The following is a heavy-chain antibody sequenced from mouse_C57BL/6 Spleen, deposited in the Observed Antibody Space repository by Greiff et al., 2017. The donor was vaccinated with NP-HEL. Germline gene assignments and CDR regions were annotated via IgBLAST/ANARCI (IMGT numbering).Heavy chain of an antibody. J-gene: IGHJ2*01. CDR2: IRSKSSNYAT. V-gene: IGHV10-3*01. CDR1: GFTFNTYA. CDR3: VREGRLYYSDY. Sequence: EVQLVESGGGLVQPKGSLKLSCAASGFTFNTYAMHWVRQAPGKGLEWVARIRSKSSNYATYYAVSVKDSFTISRDDSQSMLYLQMNNRKTEDTAMDYCVREGRLYYSDYWGQGTTLTVSS.